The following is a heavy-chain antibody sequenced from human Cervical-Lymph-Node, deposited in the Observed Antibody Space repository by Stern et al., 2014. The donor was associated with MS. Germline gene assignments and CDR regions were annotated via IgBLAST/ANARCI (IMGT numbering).Heavy chain of an antibody. CDR2: ISYDGSDT. V-gene: IGHV3-30*18. J-gene: IGHJ4*02. D-gene: IGHD3-10*01. Sequence: QVQLLESGGGVVQSGRSLRLTCKVSGFTFSSYGMHWVRQAPGKGLEWVSVISYDGSDTYYGESVNGRFTISRDNSKNTLYLEMRSLRPEDTAVYYCVKRGITEVRGVRLGDYWGPGTLVIVSS. CDR1: GFTFSSYG. CDR3: VKRGITEVRGVRLGDY.